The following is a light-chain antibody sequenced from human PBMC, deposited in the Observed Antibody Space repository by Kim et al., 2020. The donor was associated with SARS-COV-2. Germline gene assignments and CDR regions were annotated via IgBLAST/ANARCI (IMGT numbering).Light chain of an antibody. V-gene: IGLV2-14*03. Sequence: GQSITISCTGTSSDVGGYNSVSWYQQHPGKAPKRMIYEVTNRPSGVSKRFSGSRSGSTASLTISVLQAEDEADYYCSSYTTTSIYIFGGGTQLTVL. J-gene: IGLJ2*01. CDR1: SSDVGGYNS. CDR3: SSYTTTSIYI. CDR2: EVT.